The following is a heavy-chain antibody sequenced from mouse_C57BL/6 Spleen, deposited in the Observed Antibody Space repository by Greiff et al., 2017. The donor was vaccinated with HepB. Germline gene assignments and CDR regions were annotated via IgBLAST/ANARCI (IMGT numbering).Heavy chain of an antibody. V-gene: IGHV1-42*01. CDR1: GYSFTGYY. J-gene: IGHJ4*01. D-gene: IGHD4-1*01. CDR3: ARAKLGKEAMDY. Sequence: VQLQQSGPELVKPGASVKISCKASGYSFTGYYMNWVKQSPEKSLEWIGEINPSTGGTTYNQKFKAKATLTVDKSSSPTYMQHKSLTSEDSAVYYCARAKLGKEAMDYWGQGTSVTVSS. CDR2: INPSTGGT.